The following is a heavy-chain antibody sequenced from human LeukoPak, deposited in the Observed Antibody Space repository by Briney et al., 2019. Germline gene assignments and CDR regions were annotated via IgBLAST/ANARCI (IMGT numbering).Heavy chain of an antibody. V-gene: IGHV1-2*02. CDR1: RYTLTGYY. D-gene: IGHD3-9*01. Sequence: ASVKVSCKASRYTLTGYYMHWVRPAPGQGREWMGWINPNRGGTNYAQKFQGRVTMTRDTSISTAYMELSRLRSDDTAVYYCASSLPTYYDILTGYSNDAFDIWGQGTMVTVSS. CDR3: ASSLPTYYDILTGYSNDAFDI. J-gene: IGHJ3*02. CDR2: INPNRGGT.